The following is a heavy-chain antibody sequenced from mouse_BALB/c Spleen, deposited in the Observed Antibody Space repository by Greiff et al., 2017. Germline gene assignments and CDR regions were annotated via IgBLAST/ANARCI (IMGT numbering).Heavy chain of an antibody. CDR3: ARWGVKGLFAY. Sequence: QVQLKESGPELVKPGALVKISCKASGYTFTSYDINWVKQRPGQGLEWIGWIYPGDGSTKYNEKFKGKATLTADTSSSTAYMQLSSLTSEDSAIYYCARWGVKGLFAYWGQGTLVTVSA. J-gene: IGHJ3*01. CDR1: GYTFTSYD. V-gene: IGHV1S56*01. CDR2: IYPGDGST. D-gene: IGHD1-3*01.